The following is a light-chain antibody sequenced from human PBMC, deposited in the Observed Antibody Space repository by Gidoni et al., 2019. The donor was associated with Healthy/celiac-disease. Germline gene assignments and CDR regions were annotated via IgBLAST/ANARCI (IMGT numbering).Light chain of an antibody. J-gene: IGKJ3*01. Sequence: IHMTHSSSSLSASVGDRVTITCKASQDISNYLNWYQQKPGKAPKLLIYDASNLETGVPSRFSGSGSGTDFTFTISSLQPEDIATYYCQQYDNLPRGFGPGTKVDIK. CDR1: QDISNY. V-gene: IGKV1-33*01. CDR2: DAS. CDR3: QQYDNLPRG.